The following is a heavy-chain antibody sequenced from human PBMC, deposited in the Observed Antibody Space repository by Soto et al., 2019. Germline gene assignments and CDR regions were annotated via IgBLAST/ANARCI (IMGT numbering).Heavy chain of an antibody. D-gene: IGHD6-25*01. CDR2: VYFSGNT. CDR1: GGSLSSYY. V-gene: IGHV4-59*01. J-gene: IGHJ5*02. CDR3: GSVRPSGYVLS. Sequence: KSWETLSLTCTVSGGSLSSYYWTWIRQSPGKGLEWIGYVYFSGNTNYNPSLKSRVTISIDTSKNQFSLRLASVTAADTAFYFCGSVRPSGYVLSWGQGTLVTVSS.